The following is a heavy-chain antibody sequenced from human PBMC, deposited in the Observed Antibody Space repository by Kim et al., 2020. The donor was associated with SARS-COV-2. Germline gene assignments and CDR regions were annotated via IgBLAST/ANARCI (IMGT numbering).Heavy chain of an antibody. Sequence: GGSLRLSCAASGFTFTNAWMSWVRQAPGKGLEWVGRIKSKTDGATIDYAAPVKDRFTSTSDDSKNTMYLEMNSLKTEDTGIYYCTADCIVCVVATKWGSWGQGTLVTVSS. CDR2: IKSKTDGATI. J-gene: IGHJ5*02. CDR3: TADCIVCVVATKWGS. D-gene: IGHD5-12*01. CDR1: GFTFTNAW. V-gene: IGHV3-15*01.